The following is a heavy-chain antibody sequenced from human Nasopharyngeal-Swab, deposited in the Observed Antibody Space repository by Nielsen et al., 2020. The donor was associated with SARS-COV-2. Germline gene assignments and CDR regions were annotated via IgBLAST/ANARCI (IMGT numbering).Heavy chain of an antibody. CDR3: ASGGNYYDSSGLFDY. CDR2: IYTSGST. Sequence: SETLSLTCTVSGGSISSGSYYWSWIRQPAGKGLEWIGRIYTSGSTNYNPSLKSRVTISVDTCKNQFSLKLSSVTAADTAVYYCASGGNYYDSSGLFDYWGQGTLVTVSS. J-gene: IGHJ4*02. CDR1: GGSISSGSYY. D-gene: IGHD3-22*01. V-gene: IGHV4-61*02.